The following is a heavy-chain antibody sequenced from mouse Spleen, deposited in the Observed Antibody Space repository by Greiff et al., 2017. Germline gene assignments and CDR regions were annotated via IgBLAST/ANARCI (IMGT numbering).Heavy chain of an antibody. CDR2: ISSGGSYT. J-gene: IGHJ2*01. Sequence: EVHLVESGGGLVKPGGSLKLSCAASGFTFSSYAMSWVRQTPEKRLEWVATISSGGSYTYYPDSVKGRFTISRDNAKNTLYLQMSSLRSEDTAMYYCARHCPFDYWGQGTTLTVSS. V-gene: IGHV5-9-3*01. CDR1: GFTFSSYA. CDR3: ARHCPFDY.